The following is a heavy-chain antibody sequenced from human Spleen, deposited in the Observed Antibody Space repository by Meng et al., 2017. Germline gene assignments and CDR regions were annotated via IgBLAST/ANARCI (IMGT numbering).Heavy chain of an antibody. CDR2: IDPSAVTI. J-gene: IGHJ4*02. CDR1: GFTFSDYY. Sequence: GESLKISCAVSGFTFSDYYMSWIRQAPGKGLEWISYIDPSAVTIYYADSVRGRFTISRDNAKNSLYLQMNSLRAEDTAVYYCARDVLAVAGTAYFDYWGQGTLVTVSS. V-gene: IGHV3-11*04. D-gene: IGHD6-19*01. CDR3: ARDVLAVAGTAYFDY.